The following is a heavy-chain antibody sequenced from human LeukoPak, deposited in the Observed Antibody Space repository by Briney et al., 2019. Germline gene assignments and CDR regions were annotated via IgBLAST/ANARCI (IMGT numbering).Heavy chain of an antibody. D-gene: IGHD3-22*01. V-gene: IGHV3-30-3*01. Sequence: GGSLRLSCAASGFTFSSYAMHWVRQAPGKGLEWVAVISYDGSNKYYADSVKGRFTISRDNFKNTLYLQMNSLRAEDTAVYYCAREVSSGYYPHGFDYWGQGTLVTVSS. CDR3: AREVSSGYYPHGFDY. CDR1: GFTFSSYA. J-gene: IGHJ4*02. CDR2: ISYDGSNK.